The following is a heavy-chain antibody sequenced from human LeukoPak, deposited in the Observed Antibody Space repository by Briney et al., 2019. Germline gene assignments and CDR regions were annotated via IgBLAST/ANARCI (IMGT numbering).Heavy chain of an antibody. CDR2: ITGDGGST. CDR1: GFIFSSYA. D-gene: IGHD5-24*01. V-gene: IGHV3-43*02. CDR3: TRYNRVFDI. Sequence: GGSLRLSCAASGFIFSSYAMHWVRQAPGKGLEWVSLITGDGGSTYYAESVKGRFTISRDNSKNSLYLQMNSLRTEDNTLYYCTRYNRVFDIWGQGTMVTVSS. J-gene: IGHJ3*02.